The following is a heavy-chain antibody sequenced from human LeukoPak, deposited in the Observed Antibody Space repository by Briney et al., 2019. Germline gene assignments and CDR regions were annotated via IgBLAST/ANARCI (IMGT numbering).Heavy chain of an antibody. D-gene: IGHD6-13*01. J-gene: IGHJ4*02. Sequence: GGSLRLSCAASGFTFSNDGMHWVRQAPGKGLEWVAVIWYDGSNKYYADSVKGRFTISRDNSENTLYLQMNSLRVEDTAVYYCARGPPYSNTWYVNYWGQGTLVTVPS. CDR2: IWYDGSNK. CDR3: ARGPPYSNTWYVNY. V-gene: IGHV3-33*01. CDR1: GFTFSNDG.